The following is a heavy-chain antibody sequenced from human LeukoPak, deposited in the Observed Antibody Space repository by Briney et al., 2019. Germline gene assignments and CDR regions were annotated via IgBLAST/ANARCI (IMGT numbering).Heavy chain of an antibody. J-gene: IGHJ4*02. V-gene: IGHV3-49*04. CDR1: GFTLDDYD. D-gene: IGHD6-19*01. CDR3: TKGTHNSAWLFGS. CDR2: VRSKAHGGTT. Sequence: TGRSLRLSCTTSGFTLDDYDMNWVRQAPGKGLEWVGFVRSKAHGGTTEYAASVKGRFTISRDDSKGIAYLQMNSLRTEDTAIYYCTKGTHNSAWLFGSWGQGTLVTVSS.